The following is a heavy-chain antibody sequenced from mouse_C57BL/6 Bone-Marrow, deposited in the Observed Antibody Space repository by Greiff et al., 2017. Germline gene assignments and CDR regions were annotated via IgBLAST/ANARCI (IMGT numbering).Heavy chain of an antibody. CDR3: ASFFYGSSPAWFAY. V-gene: IGHV14-2*01. CDR1: GFNINDYY. CDR2: IDPEDGET. Sequence: EVQLQQSGAELVKPGASVKLSCTASGFNINDYYMHWVKQRTEHGLEWIGRIDPEDGETKYAPKFQGKATITADTSSNPAYLQLSSLTSDDTAVYYCASFFYGSSPAWFAYWGQGTLVTVSA. J-gene: IGHJ3*01. D-gene: IGHD1-1*01.